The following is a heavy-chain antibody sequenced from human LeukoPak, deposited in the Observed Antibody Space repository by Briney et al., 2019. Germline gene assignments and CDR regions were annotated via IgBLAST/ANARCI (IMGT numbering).Heavy chain of an antibody. V-gene: IGHV1-8*01. CDR2: MNPNSGNT. D-gene: IGHD6-19*01. CDR1: GYTFTSYD. CDR3: ARGQKQWLVRGYFDP. J-gene: IGHJ5*02. Sequence: GASVKVSCKASGYTFTSYDINWVRQATGQGLEWMGWMNPNSGNTGYAQKFQGRVTTTRNTSISTAYMELSSLRSEDTAVYYCARGQKQWLVRGYFDPWGQGTLVTVSS.